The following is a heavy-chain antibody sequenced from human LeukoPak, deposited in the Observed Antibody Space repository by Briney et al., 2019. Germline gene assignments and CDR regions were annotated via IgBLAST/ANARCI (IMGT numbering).Heavy chain of an antibody. J-gene: IGHJ1*01. V-gene: IGHV4-59*01. CDR1: GGSLSSYY. CDR3: ASYDSSGYLYFQH. CDR2: IYYSGST. D-gene: IGHD3-22*01. Sequence: SETLSLTCTVSGGSLSSYYWSWVRQPPGKGLEWIGYIYYSGSTNYNPSLRSRGTISVDTSKNQFSLKLSSVTAADTAVYYCASYDSSGYLYFQHWGQGTLVTVSS.